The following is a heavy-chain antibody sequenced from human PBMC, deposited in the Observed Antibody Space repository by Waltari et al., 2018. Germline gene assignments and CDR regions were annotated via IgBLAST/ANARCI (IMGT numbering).Heavy chain of an antibody. Sequence: VQLVQSGSELKKPGASVKVSCKASGYTFTSYAMNCVRQAPGQGLEWMGWANTNTWNPTHAQGFTGWFAFSLDTSLSTAYLQISSLKAEDTAVYYCSRETLYSNPSLDYWGHGTLLTVSS. CDR2: ANTNTWNP. J-gene: IGHJ4*01. CDR1: GYTFTSYA. V-gene: IGHV7-4-1*02. D-gene: IGHD4-4*01. CDR3: SRETLYSNPSLDY.